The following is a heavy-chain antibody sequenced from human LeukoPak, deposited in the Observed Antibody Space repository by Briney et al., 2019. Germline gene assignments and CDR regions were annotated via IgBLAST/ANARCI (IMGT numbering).Heavy chain of an antibody. CDR1: GFTFSNAW. CDR3: TTGGRDYVWGSYRYRADY. CDR2: IKSKTDGGTT. Sequence: PGGSLRLSCAASGFTFSNAWMSWVRQAPGKGLEWVGRIKSKTDGGTTDYAAPVKGRFTISRDDSKNTLYLQMNSLKIEDTAVYYCTTGGRDYVWGSYRYRADYWGQGTLVTVSS. D-gene: IGHD3-16*02. J-gene: IGHJ4*02. V-gene: IGHV3-15*01.